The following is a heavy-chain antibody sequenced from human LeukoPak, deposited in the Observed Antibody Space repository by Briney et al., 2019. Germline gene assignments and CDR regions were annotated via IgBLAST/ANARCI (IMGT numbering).Heavy chain of an antibody. CDR2: INPNSGGT. D-gene: IGHD2-15*01. J-gene: IGHJ4*02. Sequence: GATVKVSCMASGYTFTDFHIHWVRHAPGQGLEWMGRINPNSGGTDSAQKFQGRVTMTRDTSISTAYMEVSGLRSDDTAVYCCASYSGGPFDYWGKGTLVTVSS. CDR3: ASYSGGPFDY. CDR1: GYTFTDFH. V-gene: IGHV1-2*06.